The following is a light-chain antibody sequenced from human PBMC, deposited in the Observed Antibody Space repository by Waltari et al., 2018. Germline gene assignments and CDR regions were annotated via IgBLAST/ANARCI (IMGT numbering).Light chain of an antibody. CDR2: DDN. CDR1: GGTIGSNY. J-gene: IGLJ1*01. Sequence: KFILTQPHSVSESPGKTVTLSCTRSGGTIGSNYVQWYQQRPGSAPTTLIYDDNRRPFGVPDLFSGSIDSSTNSASLTISGLQPEDEADYYCQSNEGKFYIFGPGTKVTVL. V-gene: IGLV6-57*03. CDR3: QSNEGKFYI.